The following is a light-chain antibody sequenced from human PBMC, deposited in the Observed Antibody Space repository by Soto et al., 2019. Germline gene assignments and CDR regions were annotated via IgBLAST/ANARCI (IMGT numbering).Light chain of an antibody. V-gene: IGKV3-11*01. CDR2: DVS. CDR3: QQRSHWPRT. Sequence: TLSCRASQNISSYLIWYQQKPGQAPRLLIYDVSNRATGIPARFSGSGSGTDFSLTISSLEPEDFAVYYCQQRSHWPRTFGQGTKVDIK. CDR1: QNISSY. J-gene: IGKJ1*01.